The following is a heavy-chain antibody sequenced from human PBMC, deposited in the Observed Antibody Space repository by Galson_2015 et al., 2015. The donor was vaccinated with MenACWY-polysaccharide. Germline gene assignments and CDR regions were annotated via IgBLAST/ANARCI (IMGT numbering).Heavy chain of an antibody. J-gene: IGHJ4*01. Sequence: SLRLSCAASGFTFDDYAMHWVRRAPGKGLEWVSGISWNSGSIGYADSVKGRFTISRDNAKNSLYLQMNSLRAEDTALYYCAKDSSTLYGDYLAGYFDYWGQGTLVTVSS. CDR2: ISWNSGSI. CDR1: GFTFDDYA. V-gene: IGHV3-9*01. CDR3: AKDSSTLYGDYLAGYFDY. D-gene: IGHD4-17*01.